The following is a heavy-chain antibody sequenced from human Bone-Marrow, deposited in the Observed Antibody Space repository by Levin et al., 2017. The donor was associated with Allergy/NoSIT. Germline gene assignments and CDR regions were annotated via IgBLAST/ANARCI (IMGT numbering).Heavy chain of an antibody. CDR3: AKGDGYALQSDWLDS. CDR2: ISGSGDRT. D-gene: IGHD5-24*01. CDR1: GFTFSRYA. J-gene: IGHJ5*01. V-gene: IGHV3-23*01. Sequence: PGGSLRLSCVASGFTFSRYAMTWVRQAPGKGLEWVSTISGSGDRTWYADSVKGRFIISRDNSKNTVYLQMSSLRAEETAVYYCAKGDGYALQSDWLDSWGQGTLVTVSS.